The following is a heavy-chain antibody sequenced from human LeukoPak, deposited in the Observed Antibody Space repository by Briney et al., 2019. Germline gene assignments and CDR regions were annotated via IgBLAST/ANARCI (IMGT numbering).Heavy chain of an antibody. J-gene: IGHJ3*02. V-gene: IGHV1-2*02. Sequence: GASVKVSCKASGYTFTDYYMDWVRQAAGQGLEWMGWINPNSGGTKYAQKFQGRVTMTRDTSISTAYMELSRLRSDDTAVYYCAREEVSFDMWGQGTMVTVSS. CDR3: AREEVSFDM. CDR1: GYTFTDYY. D-gene: IGHD1-14*01. CDR2: INPNSGGT.